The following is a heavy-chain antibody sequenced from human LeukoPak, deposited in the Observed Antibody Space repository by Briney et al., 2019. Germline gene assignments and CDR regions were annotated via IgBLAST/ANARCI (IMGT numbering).Heavy chain of an antibody. V-gene: IGHV3-30*04. J-gene: IGHJ4*02. CDR3: VRRGYSYGVFDY. CDR2: ISYDGSNK. D-gene: IGHD5-18*01. Sequence: PGRSLRLSCAASGFTFSSYAMHWVRQAPGKGLEWVAVISYDGSNKYYADSVKGRFTISRDNSKNTLYLQMNSLRADDTAIYYCVRRGYSYGVFDYWGQGTLVTVSS. CDR1: GFTFSSYA.